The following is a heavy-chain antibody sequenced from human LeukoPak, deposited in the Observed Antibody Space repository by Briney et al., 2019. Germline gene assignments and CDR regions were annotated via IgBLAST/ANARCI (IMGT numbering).Heavy chain of an antibody. D-gene: IGHD2-21*01. CDR3: ASGVQHCADGDCYSIY. CDR2: INSDGSST. J-gene: IGHJ4*02. V-gene: IGHV3-74*01. Sequence: PGGSLRLSCAASGFTLSSYWMHWVRQAPGKGLVWVSRINSDGSSTSYADSVKGRFTISRDNAKNTLYLQMNSLRAEDTGVYYCASGVQHCADGDCYSIYWGQGTLVTVSP. CDR1: GFTLSSYW.